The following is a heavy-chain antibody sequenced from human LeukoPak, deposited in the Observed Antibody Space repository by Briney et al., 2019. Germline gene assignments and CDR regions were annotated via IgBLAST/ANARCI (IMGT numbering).Heavy chain of an antibody. CDR2: INPSGGST. D-gene: IGHD3-9*01. V-gene: IGHV1-46*01. CDR3: ARIARGLVTTTLYYFDY. Sequence: ASVKVSCKASGYTFTSYYMHWVRQAPGQGLEWMGIINPSGGSTSYAQKFQGRVTMTRDMSTSTVYMELSSLRSEDTAVYYCARIARGLVTTTLYYFDYWGQGTLVTVSS. J-gene: IGHJ4*02. CDR1: GYTFTSYY.